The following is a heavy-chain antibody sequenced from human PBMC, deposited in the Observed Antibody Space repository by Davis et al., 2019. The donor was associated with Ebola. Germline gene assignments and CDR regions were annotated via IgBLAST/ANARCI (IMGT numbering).Heavy chain of an antibody. Sequence: GSLRLSCTVSGGSISSGSYYWSWIRQPAGKGLEWIGYIYYSGSTNYNPSLKSRVTISVDTSKNQFSLKLSSVTAADTAVYYCARHWGYSSSSTPADVWGKGTTVTVSS. CDR1: GGSISSGSYY. J-gene: IGHJ6*04. D-gene: IGHD6-13*01. V-gene: IGHV4-61*10. CDR3: ARHWGYSSSSTPADV. CDR2: IYYSGST.